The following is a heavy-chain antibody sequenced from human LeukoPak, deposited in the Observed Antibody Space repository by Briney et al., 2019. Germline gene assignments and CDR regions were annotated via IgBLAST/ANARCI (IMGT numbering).Heavy chain of an antibody. CDR1: GGSISSGSYY. J-gene: IGHJ4*02. CDR3: AREPRSSSWFLGVY. Sequence: PSETLSLTCTVSGGSISSGSYYWSWIRQPAGKGLEWIGRIYTSGSTNYNPSLKSRVTISVDTSKNQFSLKLSSVTAADTAVYYCAREPRSSSWFLGVYWGQGTLVTVSS. V-gene: IGHV4-61*02. CDR2: IYTSGST. D-gene: IGHD6-13*01.